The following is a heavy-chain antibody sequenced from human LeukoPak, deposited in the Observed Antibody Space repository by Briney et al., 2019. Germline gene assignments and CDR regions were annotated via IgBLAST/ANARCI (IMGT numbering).Heavy chain of an antibody. CDR1: GYTFTSYY. D-gene: IGHD2-2*02. Sequence: ASVKVSCKASGYTFTSYYMHWVRQAPGQGLEWMGIINPSGGSTSYAQKFQGRVTMTRDTSTSTVYMELSRLRSEDTAVYYCARDRTTTAIPGCWFDPWGRGTLVTVSS. J-gene: IGHJ5*02. V-gene: IGHV1-46*01. CDR2: INPSGGST. CDR3: ARDRTTTAIPGCWFDP.